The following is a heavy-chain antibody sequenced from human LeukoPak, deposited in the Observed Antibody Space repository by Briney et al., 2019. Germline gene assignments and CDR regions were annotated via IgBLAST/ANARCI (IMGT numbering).Heavy chain of an antibody. Sequence: SVKVSCKASGGTFSSYAISWVRQAPGQGLEWMGRIIPILGIANYAQKFQGRVTITADKSTSTAYMELSSLRSEDTAVYYCARDFGVSYCGGDCYSGIDYWGQGTLVTVSS. CDR2: IIPILGIA. V-gene: IGHV1-69*04. CDR1: GGTFSSYA. J-gene: IGHJ4*02. CDR3: ARDFGVSYCGGDCYSGIDY. D-gene: IGHD2-21*02.